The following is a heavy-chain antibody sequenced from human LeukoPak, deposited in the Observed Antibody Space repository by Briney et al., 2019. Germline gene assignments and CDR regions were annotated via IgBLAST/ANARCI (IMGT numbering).Heavy chain of an antibody. V-gene: IGHV1-3*01. D-gene: IGHD3-22*01. J-gene: IGHJ4*02. CDR2: TNGGNGNT. Sequence: ASVKVSCKASGDTFTNYAIHWVRQAPGQRLEWMAWTNGGNGNTKSSHEFRGRLTITRDTSASTAYMELSSLRSEDTAVYSCARGLSSGPEGDFDYWGQGTLVTVSS. CDR1: GDTFTNYA. CDR3: ARGLSSGPEGDFDY.